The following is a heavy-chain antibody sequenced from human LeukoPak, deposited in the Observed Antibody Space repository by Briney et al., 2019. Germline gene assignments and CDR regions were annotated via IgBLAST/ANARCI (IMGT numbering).Heavy chain of an antibody. J-gene: IGHJ5*02. CDR3: ARDDYGDNNWFDP. CDR1: GYSISSGYY. CDR2: IYHSGST. V-gene: IGHV4-38-2*02. Sequence: SETLSLTCAVSGYSISSGYYWGWIRQPPGKGLEWIRSIYHSGSTYYNPSLKSRVTISVDTSKNQFSLKLSSVTAADTAVYYCARDDYGDNNWFDPWGQGTLVTVSS. D-gene: IGHD4-17*01.